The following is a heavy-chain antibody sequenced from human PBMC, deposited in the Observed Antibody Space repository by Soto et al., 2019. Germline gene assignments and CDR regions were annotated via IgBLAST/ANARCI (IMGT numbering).Heavy chain of an antibody. CDR3: ARPQPNYYDSSAAFDI. CDR1: GGTFSSYA. V-gene: IGHV1-69*01. J-gene: IGHJ3*02. CDR2: SIPIVGTA. D-gene: IGHD3-22*01. Sequence: QVQLVQSGAEVKKPGSAVKVSCKASGGTFSSYAISWVRQAPGQGLEWMGGSIPIVGTANYAQKIQGRVTITADQSTSTAYMELSSLRSEDTAVYYCARPQPNYYDSSAAFDIWGQGTIVTVSS.